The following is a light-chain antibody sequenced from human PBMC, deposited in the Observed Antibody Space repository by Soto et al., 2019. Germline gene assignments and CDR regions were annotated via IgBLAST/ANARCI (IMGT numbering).Light chain of an antibody. Sequence: QSALTQPPSASGSPGQSVIISCTGTSSDVGGYHFVSWYQQHPGKAPKLMVFEVSKRPSGVPDRFSGSKSGNTATLTVSGIQADDEADYYCSSYAGSNNVLFGGGTKLTVL. CDR1: SSDVGGYHF. J-gene: IGLJ2*01. CDR3: SSYAGSNNVL. V-gene: IGLV2-8*01. CDR2: EVS.